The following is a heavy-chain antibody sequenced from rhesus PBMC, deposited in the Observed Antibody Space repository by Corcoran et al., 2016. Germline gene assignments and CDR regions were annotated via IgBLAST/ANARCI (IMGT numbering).Heavy chain of an antibody. Sequence: EVQMVESGGGLAKPGGSLRLSCAASGFTLSDHHMDWVRQAPGKGLGWVSRITKGDGNKSSAHAGKGRVTITRENAKNTRYLQMAGLRADDTAVYYCARETSGGGLNSWGQGVVVTVSS. CDR1: GFTLSDHH. J-gene: IGHJ6*01. V-gene: IGHV3-178*01. CDR3: ARETSGGGLNS. CDR2: ITKGDGNK.